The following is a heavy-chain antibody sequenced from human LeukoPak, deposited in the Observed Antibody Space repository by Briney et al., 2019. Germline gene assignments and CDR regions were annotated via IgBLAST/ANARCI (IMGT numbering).Heavy chain of an antibody. J-gene: IGHJ5*02. Sequence: ASVKVSCKASGGTFSSYAISWVRQAPGQGLEWMGRIIPILGIANYAQKFQGGVTITADKSTSTAYMELSSLRSEDTAVYYCARANYGSGSYNNWFDPWGQGTLVTVSS. V-gene: IGHV1-69*04. CDR3: ARANYGSGSYNNWFDP. D-gene: IGHD3-10*01. CDR1: GGTFSSYA. CDR2: IIPILGIA.